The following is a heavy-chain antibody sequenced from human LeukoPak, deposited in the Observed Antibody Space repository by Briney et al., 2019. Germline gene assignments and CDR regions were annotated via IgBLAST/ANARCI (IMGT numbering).Heavy chain of an antibody. D-gene: IGHD3-22*01. Sequence: SQTLSLTCTVSGGSISSGGYYWSWIRQPPGKGLEWIGYIYHSGSTYYNPSLKSRVTISVDRSKNQFSLKLSSVTAADTAVYYCARRRGRRTRDYYDSSGSHFDHWGQGTLVTVSS. CDR1: GGSISSGGYY. V-gene: IGHV4-30-2*01. CDR3: ARRRGRRTRDYYDSSGSHFDH. CDR2: IYHSGST. J-gene: IGHJ4*02.